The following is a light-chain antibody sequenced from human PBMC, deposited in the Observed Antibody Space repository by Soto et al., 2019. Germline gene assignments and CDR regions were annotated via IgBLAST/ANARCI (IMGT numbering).Light chain of an antibody. CDR2: DAS. Sequence: EIVMTQSPATLSVSPGESVSLSCRASRGVSTNLDLYQQKPGQAPRLLIHDASTRATGIPARFTGSGSGAEFTLTISSLQSEDFAIYYCLQYNAWPPAFGQGTRLEIK. J-gene: IGKJ5*01. CDR1: RGVSTN. CDR3: LQYNAWPPA. V-gene: IGKV3-15*01.